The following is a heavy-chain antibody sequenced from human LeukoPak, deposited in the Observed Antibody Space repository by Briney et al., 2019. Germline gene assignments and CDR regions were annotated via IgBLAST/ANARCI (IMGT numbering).Heavy chain of an antibody. D-gene: IGHD3-3*01. CDR1: GYTLTELS. CDR3: ATIPVGRFLEWSLDY. CDR2: FDPEDGET. V-gene: IGHV1-24*01. J-gene: IGHJ4*02. Sequence: ASVKVSCKVSGYTLTELSMHWVRQAPGKGLEWMGGFDPEDGETIYAQKFQGRVTMTEDTSTDTAYMELSSLRSEDTAVYYCATIPVGRFLEWSLDYWGQGTLVTVSS.